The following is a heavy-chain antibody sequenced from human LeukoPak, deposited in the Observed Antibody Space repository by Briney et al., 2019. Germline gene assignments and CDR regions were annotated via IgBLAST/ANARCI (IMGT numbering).Heavy chain of an antibody. D-gene: IGHD6-19*01. Sequence: PGTSLRLSCAASGFTFSSYGMHWVRQAPAKGLEWVAVIWEDGSNINYADSVKGRFTISRDNSKNTLYLQMNSLRAEYTAVYYCARVGYNSGWYEYWGQGALVTVSS. CDR3: ARVGYNSGWYEY. J-gene: IGHJ4*02. CDR1: GFTFSSYG. CDR2: IWEDGSNI. V-gene: IGHV3-33*01.